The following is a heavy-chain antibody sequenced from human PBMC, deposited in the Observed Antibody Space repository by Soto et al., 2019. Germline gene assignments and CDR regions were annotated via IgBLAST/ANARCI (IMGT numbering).Heavy chain of an antibody. CDR3: ARLNEDIVVVVAAPEGWFDP. D-gene: IGHD2-15*01. Sequence: SVTLSLTCTVSGGSISRGGYYWSWIRQHPGNGLEWIGDIYYSGSTYYNPSLKSRVTISVDTSKNQFSLKLSSVTAADTAVHYCARLNEDIVVVVAAPEGWFDPWGQGTLVTVSS. CDR1: GGSISRGGYY. CDR2: IYYSGST. V-gene: IGHV4-39*01. J-gene: IGHJ5*02.